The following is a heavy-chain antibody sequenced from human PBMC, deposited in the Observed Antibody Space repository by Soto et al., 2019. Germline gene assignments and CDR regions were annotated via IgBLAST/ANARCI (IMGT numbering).Heavy chain of an antibody. D-gene: IGHD1-26*01. CDR1: GFTFDDYA. V-gene: IGHV3-9*01. CDR3: AKDLTPPSTNWFDP. CDR2: ISWNSGSI. J-gene: IGHJ5*02. Sequence: EVQLVESGGGLVQPGRSLRLSCAASGFTFDDYAMHWVRQAPGKGLEWVSGISWNSGSIGYADSVKGRFTISRDNAKNSLYLQMNSLRAEDTALYYCAKDLTPPSTNWFDPWGQGTLVTVSS.